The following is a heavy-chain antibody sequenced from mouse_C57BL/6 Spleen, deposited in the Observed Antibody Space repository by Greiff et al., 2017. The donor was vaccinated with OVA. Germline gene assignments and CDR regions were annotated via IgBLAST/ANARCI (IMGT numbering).Heavy chain of an antibody. D-gene: IGHD2-5*01. J-gene: IGHJ2*01. CDR1: GYTFTSYW. Sequence: QVQLQQPGAELVKPGASVKLSCKASGYTFTSYWMQWVKQRPGQGLEWIGEIDPSDSYTNYNQKFKGKATLTVDTSSSTAYMQLSSLTSEDSAVYYCARSPSYYSNYGFDYWGQGTTLTVSS. V-gene: IGHV1-50*01. CDR2: IDPSDSYT. CDR3: ARSPSYYSNYGFDY.